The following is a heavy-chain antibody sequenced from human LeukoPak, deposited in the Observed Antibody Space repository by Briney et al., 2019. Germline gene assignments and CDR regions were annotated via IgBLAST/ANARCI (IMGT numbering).Heavy chain of an antibody. J-gene: IGHJ4*02. V-gene: IGHV3-30*18. D-gene: IGHD3-9*01. CDR3: AKEILTGYYNPDY. Sequence: PGGSLRLSCAASGFTFSSYGMHWVRQALGKGLEWVAVISYDGSNKYYADSVKGRFTISRDNSKNTLYLQMNSLRAEDTAVYYCAKEILTGYYNPDYWGQGTLVTVSS. CDR1: GFTFSSYG. CDR2: ISYDGSNK.